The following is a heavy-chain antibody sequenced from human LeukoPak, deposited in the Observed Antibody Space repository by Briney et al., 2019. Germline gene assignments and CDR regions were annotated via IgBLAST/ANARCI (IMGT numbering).Heavy chain of an antibody. D-gene: IGHD6-13*01. CDR2: INYSGST. CDR3: ARATYSENAFDI. CDR1: GGSISSSSYY. Sequence: SETLSLTCTVSGGSISSSSYYWSWIRQPPGKGLEWIGYINYSGSTNYNPSLKSRVTMSLDTSKNQFSLKLSSVTAADTAVYYCARATYSENAFDIWGQGTMVTVSS. J-gene: IGHJ3*02. V-gene: IGHV4-61*01.